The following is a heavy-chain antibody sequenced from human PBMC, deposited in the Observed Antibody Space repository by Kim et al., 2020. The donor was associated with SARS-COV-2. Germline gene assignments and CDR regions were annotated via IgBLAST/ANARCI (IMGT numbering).Heavy chain of an antibody. CDR3: AKESVAGPYYFDC. D-gene: IGHD6-19*01. CDR1: GFTFSNYG. Sequence: GGSLRLSCAASGFTFSNYGLHWVRQAPGKGLEWVAVISFDGSNKYYADSVKGRFTISRDNSKNTLYLQMNSLRAEDTAVYYCAKESVAGPYYFDCWGQGTLVTVSS. CDR2: ISFDGSNK. J-gene: IGHJ4*02. V-gene: IGHV3-30*18.